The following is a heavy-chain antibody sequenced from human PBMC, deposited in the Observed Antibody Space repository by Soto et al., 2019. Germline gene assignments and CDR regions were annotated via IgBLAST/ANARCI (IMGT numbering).Heavy chain of an antibody. J-gene: IGHJ6*02. CDR1: GYSFTSYW. D-gene: IGHD5-12*01. CDR2: IYPGDSDT. V-gene: IGHV5-51*01. CDR3: ARYLATEHLDYYYYGMDV. Sequence: PGESLKISCKGSGYSFTSYWIGWVRQMPGKGLEWMGIIYPGDSDTRYSPSFQGQVTISADKSISTAYLQWSSLKASDTAMYYCARYLATEHLDYYYYGMDVWGQGTTVTVSS.